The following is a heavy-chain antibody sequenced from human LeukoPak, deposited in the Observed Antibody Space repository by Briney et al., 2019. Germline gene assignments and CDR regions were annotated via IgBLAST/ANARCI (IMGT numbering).Heavy chain of an antibody. J-gene: IGHJ4*02. D-gene: IGHD4-23*01. Sequence: GGSLRLSCAASGFTFSSYWMSWVRQAPGKGLEWVANIKQDGSEKYYVDSVKGRFTISRDNAKNSLYLQMNSLRAEDTAVYYCAKDKVWATVVTQDYFDYWGQGTLVTVSS. CDR1: GFTFSSYW. CDR3: AKDKVWATVVTQDYFDY. V-gene: IGHV3-7*03. CDR2: IKQDGSEK.